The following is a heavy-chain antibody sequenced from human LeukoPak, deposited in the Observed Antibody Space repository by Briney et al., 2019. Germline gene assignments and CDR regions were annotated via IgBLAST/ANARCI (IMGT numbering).Heavy chain of an antibody. J-gene: IGHJ4*02. CDR1: GFTFSSYA. D-gene: IGHD6-19*01. CDR3: ARVGQAVAGLDY. V-gene: IGHV3-64*01. Sequence: GGSLRLSCAASGFTFSSYAMHWVRQAPGKGLVYVSAISSNGGSTYYANSVKGRFTISRDNSKNTLYLQMGSLRAEDMAVYYCARVGQAVAGLDYWGQGTLVTVSS. CDR2: ISSNGGST.